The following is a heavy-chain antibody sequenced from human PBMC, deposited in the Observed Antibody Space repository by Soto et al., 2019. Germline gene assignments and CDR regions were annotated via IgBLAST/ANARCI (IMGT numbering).Heavy chain of an antibody. CDR3: TSTLRGSYYMHYYYYGMDV. D-gene: IGHD3-10*01. Sequence: PGGSLRLSCAASGFTFSGSAMHWVRQASGKGLEWVGRIRSKANSYATAYAASVKGRFTISRDDSKNTAYLQMNSLKTEDTAVYYCTSTLRGSYYMHYYYYGMDVWGQGTTVTVSS. CDR2: IRSKANSYAT. CDR1: GFTFSGSA. J-gene: IGHJ6*02. V-gene: IGHV3-73*01.